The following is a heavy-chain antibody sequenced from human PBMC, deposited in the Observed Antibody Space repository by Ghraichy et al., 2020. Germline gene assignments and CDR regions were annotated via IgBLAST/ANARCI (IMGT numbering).Heavy chain of an antibody. V-gene: IGHV3-23*01. CDR2: ISGSAGST. CDR1: GFTFSSYA. J-gene: IGHJ3*02. D-gene: IGHD7-27*01. Sequence: GRSLRLSCAASGFTFSSYAMSWVRQTPGKGLEWVSFISGSAGSTYFADSVKGRFTMSRDNSKSTLYLQMSSLRAEDTAIYYCARRRNWGSADDSFDIWGQGTMVTVSS. CDR3: ARRRNWGSADDSFDI.